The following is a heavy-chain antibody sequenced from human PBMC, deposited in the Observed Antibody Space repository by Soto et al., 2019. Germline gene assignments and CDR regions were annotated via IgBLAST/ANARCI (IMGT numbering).Heavy chain of an antibody. CDR3: ARPTYNSGSPFDY. CDR1: GGYISSYY. CDR2: IYYSGST. V-gene: IGHV4-59*01. Sequence: SETLSLTCTVSGGYISSYYWSWIRQPPGKGLEWIGYIYYSGSTNYNPSLKSRVTISVDTSKNQFSLKLSSVTAADTAVYYCARPTYNSGSPFDYWGQGTLVTVSS. D-gene: IGHD1-20*01. J-gene: IGHJ4*02.